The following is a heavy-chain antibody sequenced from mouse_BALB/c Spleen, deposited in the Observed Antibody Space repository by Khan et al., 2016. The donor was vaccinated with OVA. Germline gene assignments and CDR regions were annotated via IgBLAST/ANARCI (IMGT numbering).Heavy chain of an antibody. D-gene: IGHD1-1*01. V-gene: IGHV3-2*02. CDR1: DYSITSDYA. CDR3: SRSLSYIYAYAMDY. J-gene: IGHJ4*01. Sequence: EVQLQESGPGLVTPSQSLSLTCTVTDYSITSDYAWNWIRQFPGNKLEWMGYISSSVTTSSTHSLKSRFSITRDTSKNQFFLQLQSVTTEYTATYSCSRSLSYIYAYAMDYWGRGTSVTV. CDR2: ISSSVTT.